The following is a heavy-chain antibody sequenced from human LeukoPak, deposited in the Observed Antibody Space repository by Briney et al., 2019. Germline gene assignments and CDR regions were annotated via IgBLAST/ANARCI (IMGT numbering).Heavy chain of an antibody. J-gene: IGHJ6*02. Sequence: PSETLSLTCTVSGGSISSGGYYWSWIRQHPGKGLEWIGYIYYSGSTYYNPSLKSRVTISVDTSKNQFSLKLSSVTAADTAVYYCARDVPLEYGSSSRLGYYGMDVWGQGTTVTVSS. CDR2: IYYSGST. CDR3: ARDVPLEYGSSSRLGYYGMDV. CDR1: GGSISSGGYY. D-gene: IGHD6-6*01. V-gene: IGHV4-31*03.